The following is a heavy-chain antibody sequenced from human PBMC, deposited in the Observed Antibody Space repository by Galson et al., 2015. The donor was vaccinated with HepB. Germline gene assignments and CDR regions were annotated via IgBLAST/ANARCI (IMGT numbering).Heavy chain of an antibody. CDR3: GEGGILGVYDILSVIDF. J-gene: IGHJ4*02. CDR1: GFTFTNFA. V-gene: IGHV3-23*01. Sequence: SLRLSCAASGFTFTNFAMNWGRQAPAKGLEWVSTVTGSGDMTYYADSVKGRFTISRDSSKNTLFLQMNSLRAEDTAVYYCGEGGILGVYDILSVIDFWGQGTLVTVSS. D-gene: IGHD3-9*01. CDR2: VTGSGDMT.